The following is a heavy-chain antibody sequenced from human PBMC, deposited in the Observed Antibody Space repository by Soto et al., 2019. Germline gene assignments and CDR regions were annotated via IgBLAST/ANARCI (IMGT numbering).Heavy chain of an antibody. V-gene: IGHV1-24*01. J-gene: IGHJ4*02. CDR2: FDPEDGET. D-gene: IGHD1-26*01. CDR1: GYTLTELS. CDR3: ATDRVGAYQRISPFDY. Sequence: ASVKVSCKVSGYTLTELSMHWVRQAPGKGLEWMGGFDPEDGETIYAQNFQGRVTMTEDTSTDTAYMELSSLRSEDTAVYYCATDRVGAYQRISPFDYWGQGTLVTVSS.